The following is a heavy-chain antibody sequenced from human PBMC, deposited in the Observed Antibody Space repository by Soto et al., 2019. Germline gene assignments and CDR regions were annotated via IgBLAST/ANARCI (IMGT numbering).Heavy chain of an antibody. CDR1: GFTFSSYS. J-gene: IGHJ5*02. CDR3: ARASAGFLDP. Sequence: GGSLRLSCAASGFTFSSYSMNWVRQAPGKGLEWVSYIRSSSSTIYYADSVKGRFTISRDNAKNSLYLQMNSLRGEGTAVYYCARASAGFLDPWGQGTLVTVSS. CDR2: IRSSSSTI. D-gene: IGHD6-19*01. V-gene: IGHV3-48*01.